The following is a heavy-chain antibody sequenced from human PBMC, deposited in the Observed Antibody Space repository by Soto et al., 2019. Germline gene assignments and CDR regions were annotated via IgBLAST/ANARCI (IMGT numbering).Heavy chain of an antibody. J-gene: IGHJ3*01. CDR1: GGSVTSGGYY. D-gene: IGHD3-3*01. CDR2: IYDSETI. V-gene: IGHV4-31*03. CDR3: ARENFGRPVHDAFDL. Sequence: QVQLQESGPGLIRPSQTLSLTCTVSGGSVTSGGYYWNWIRQHPGKGLEWIGYIYDSETIYYNPSLESRLSISLDTSKNQFSLKVRSVTPADTAVYYCARENFGRPVHDAFDLWGQGTMVTVSS.